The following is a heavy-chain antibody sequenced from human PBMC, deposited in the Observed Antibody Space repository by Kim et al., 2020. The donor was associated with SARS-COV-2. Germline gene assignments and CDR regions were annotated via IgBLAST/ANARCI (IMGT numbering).Heavy chain of an antibody. D-gene: IGHD2-21*01. Sequence: SVKVSCKASGGTFSSYAISWVRQAPGQGLEWMGGIIPIFGTANYAQKFQGRVTITADESTSTAYMELSSLRSEDTAVYYCARVLWRAPYYYYGMDVWGQGTTVTVSS. CDR2: IIPIFGTA. CDR3: ARVLWRAPYYYYGMDV. CDR1: GGTFSSYA. J-gene: IGHJ6*02. V-gene: IGHV1-69*13.